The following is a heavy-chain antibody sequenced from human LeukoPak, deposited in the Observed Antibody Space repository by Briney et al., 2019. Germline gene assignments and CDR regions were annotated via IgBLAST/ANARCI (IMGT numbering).Heavy chain of an antibody. CDR1: GFTFRSHW. CDR3: VRGKAGD. V-gene: IGHV3-7*03. Sequence: GRSLRLSCAASGFTFRSHWMSWVRRAPGKGLEWLANIKEDGNEKHYVDSVTGRFTISRDNAKNSLYLQMNSLRVEDTAVYYCVRGKAGDWGQGTLVTVSS. CDR2: IKEDGNEK. D-gene: IGHD3-10*01. J-gene: IGHJ4*02.